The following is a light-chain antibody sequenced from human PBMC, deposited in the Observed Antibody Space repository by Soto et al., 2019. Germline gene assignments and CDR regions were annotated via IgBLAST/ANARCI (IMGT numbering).Light chain of an antibody. V-gene: IGKV2-30*01. CDR3: MQGTILPPT. Sequence: DVVMTQSPLSLPVTLGQPASISCRSSQSIVYSDGNADLSWFQHRLGQSPRRLNYRTSNRDSGVPDRFSGSVSRTSFRLTITSVDAEDVGVYYCMQGTILPPTVGRGPKVEF. J-gene: IGKJ4*02. CDR2: RTS. CDR1: QSIVYSDGNAD.